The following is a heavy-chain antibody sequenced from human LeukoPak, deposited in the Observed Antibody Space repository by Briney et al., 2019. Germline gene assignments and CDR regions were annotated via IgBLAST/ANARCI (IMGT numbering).Heavy chain of an antibody. CDR1: GFTFNTYA. J-gene: IGHJ4*02. CDR2: IRGTGGST. Sequence: GGSLRLSCAASGFTFNTYAMSWVRQAPGKGLEWVSVIRGTGGSTYYADSVKGRFIISRDKSKNTVYLQMHRLRAEDTAVYYCAKELARYSSSWYRGAVYWGEGAMVTVSS. V-gene: IGHV3-23*01. D-gene: IGHD6-13*01. CDR3: AKELARYSSSWYRGAVY.